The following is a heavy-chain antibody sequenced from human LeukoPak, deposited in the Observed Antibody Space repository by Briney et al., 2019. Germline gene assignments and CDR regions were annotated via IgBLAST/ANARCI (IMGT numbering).Heavy chain of an antibody. CDR2: MHPGDSDI. Sequence: GEPLKVSCKGSGYRFTSYWISWVRQMPEKGLEWMGVMHPGDSDIRYSPSFEGQVTISADKSISTAYLQWSSLKASDTAMYYCASQYVGQGFHIWGQGTMVTVSS. CDR3: ASQYVGQGFHI. CDR1: GYRFTSYW. J-gene: IGHJ3*02. D-gene: IGHD3-16*01. V-gene: IGHV5-51*01.